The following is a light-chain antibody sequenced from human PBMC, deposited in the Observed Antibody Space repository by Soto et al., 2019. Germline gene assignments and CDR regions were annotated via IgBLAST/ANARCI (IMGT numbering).Light chain of an antibody. J-gene: IGKJ2*01. V-gene: IGKV1-5*01. CDR3: QQYHSYYRT. CDR1: QTIRSW. CDR2: AAS. Sequence: DIQMTQSPSTLSASLGDRVTITCRASQTIRSWLAWYQQKPGKAPNLLIYAASTLKSGVPSRFSGNGSETEFTLTISSLQPDDFATYYCQQYHSYYRTFGQGTKVDIK.